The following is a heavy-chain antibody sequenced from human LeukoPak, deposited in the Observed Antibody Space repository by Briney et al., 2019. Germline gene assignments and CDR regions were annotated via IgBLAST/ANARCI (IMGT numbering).Heavy chain of an antibody. Sequence: PGGSLRLSCAASGFTFSSYAMSWVRQAPGKGLEWVSYISSSSSVISYGDSVRGRFTISRDNAKKSVYLQMNSLRAEDTAVYYCASPQYTYGDPPRYWGQGTLVTVSS. J-gene: IGHJ4*02. CDR1: GFTFSSYA. D-gene: IGHD3-16*01. V-gene: IGHV3-48*01. CDR3: ASPQYTYGDPPRY. CDR2: ISSSSSVI.